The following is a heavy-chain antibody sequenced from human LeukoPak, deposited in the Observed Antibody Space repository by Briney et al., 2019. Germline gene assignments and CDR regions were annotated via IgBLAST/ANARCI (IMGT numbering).Heavy chain of an antibody. V-gene: IGHV4-30-2*01. Sequence: PSETLSLTCAVSGGSTSSGGYSWSWIRQPPGKGLEWIGYIYHSGSTYYNPSLKSRVTISVDRSKNQFSLKLSSVTAADTAVYYCARAPYDFWSGYSSNWFDPWGQGTLVTVSS. CDR1: GGSTSSGGYS. D-gene: IGHD3-3*01. CDR3: ARAPYDFWSGYSSNWFDP. J-gene: IGHJ5*02. CDR2: IYHSGST.